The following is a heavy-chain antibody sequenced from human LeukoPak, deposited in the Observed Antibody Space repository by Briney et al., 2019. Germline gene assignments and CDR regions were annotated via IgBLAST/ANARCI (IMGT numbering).Heavy chain of an antibody. J-gene: IGHJ3*02. CDR2: IYPGDSDT. CDR1: GYSFTSYW. Sequence: GESLKISCKGSGYSFTSYWIGWVRQMPGKGLEWMGIIYPGDSDTRYSPSFQGQVTISADKSISTAYLQWSSLKASDTAIYYCARHSTDCSSGSCYSDAFDIRGQGTMVTVSS. V-gene: IGHV5-51*01. D-gene: IGHD2-15*01. CDR3: ARHSTDCSSGSCYSDAFDI.